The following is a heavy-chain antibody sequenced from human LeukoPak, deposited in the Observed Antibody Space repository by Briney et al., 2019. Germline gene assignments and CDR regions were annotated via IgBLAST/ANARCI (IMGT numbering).Heavy chain of an antibody. CDR3: AKDKGDYGSESPYGMDV. V-gene: IGHV3-23*01. CDR1: GFAFSSYA. CDR2: ISGSGGST. J-gene: IGHJ6*02. D-gene: IGHD3-10*01. Sequence: GGSLRLSCAASGFAFSSYAMSWVRQAPGKGLEWVSAISGSGGSTYYADSVKGRFTISRDNSKNTLYLQMNSLRAEDTAVYYCAKDKGDYGSESPYGMDVWGQGTTVTVSS.